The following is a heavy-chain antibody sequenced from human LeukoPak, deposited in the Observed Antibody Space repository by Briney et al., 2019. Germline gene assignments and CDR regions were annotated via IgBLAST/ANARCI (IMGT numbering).Heavy chain of an antibody. CDR3: AGGGSGWYDY. D-gene: IGHD6-19*01. CDR1: GGSISSYY. CDR2: IYYSGST. V-gene: IGHV4-59*08. J-gene: IGHJ4*02. Sequence: SETLSLTCTVSGGSISSYYWSWIRQPPGKGLEWIGYIYYSGSTNYNPSLKSRVTISVDTSKNQFSLKLSSVTAADTAVYYCAGGGSGWYDYWGQGTLVTVSS.